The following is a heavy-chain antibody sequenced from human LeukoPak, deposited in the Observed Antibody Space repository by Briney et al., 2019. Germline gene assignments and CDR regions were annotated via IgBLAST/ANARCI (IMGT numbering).Heavy chain of an antibody. D-gene: IGHD6-19*01. CDR2: IYTSGST. V-gene: IGHV4-4*07. CDR1: DGSISSYY. CDR3: ARAYNSGWSTDAFHI. J-gene: IGHJ3*02. Sequence: PSETLSLTCTVSDGSISSYYWSWVRQPAGKGLEWIGRIYTSGSTNYNPSLKSRVTMSVDTSKNQFSLKLSSVTAADTAVYYCARAYNSGWSTDAFHIWGQGTMVTVSS.